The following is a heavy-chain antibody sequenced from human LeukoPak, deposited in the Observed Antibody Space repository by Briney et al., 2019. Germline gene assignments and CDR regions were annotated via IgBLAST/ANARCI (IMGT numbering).Heavy chain of an antibody. D-gene: IGHD2-2*01. CDR1: GFTFSAYA. CDR3: APRPRYCSSTSCP. CDR2: IGSDHST. J-gene: IGHJ5*02. V-gene: IGHV3-23*05. Sequence: GGSLRLSCAASGFTFSAYAMSWVRQAQGKGLEWVSGIGSDHSTHYAESVRGRFAISRDNSKSIMYLQMNSLRAEDTALYYCAPRPRYCSSTSCPWGQGTLVTVSS.